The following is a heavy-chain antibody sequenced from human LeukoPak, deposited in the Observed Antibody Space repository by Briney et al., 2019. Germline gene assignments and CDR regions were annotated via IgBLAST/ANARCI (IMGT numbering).Heavy chain of an antibody. CDR3: ARDRTGFLDNGIDY. J-gene: IGHJ4*02. CDR1: VFTFSSSR. D-gene: IGHD2-8*02. CDR2: ISSDGSNT. V-gene: IGHV3-30*03. Sequence: PGRSLRLSCAASVFTFSSSRMHWVRQAPGKGLDWVSVISSDGSNTYYADSVKGRFTISRDNSKDTVYLQMSSLRLEDTAVYYCARDRTGFLDNGIDYWGRGTLVTVSS.